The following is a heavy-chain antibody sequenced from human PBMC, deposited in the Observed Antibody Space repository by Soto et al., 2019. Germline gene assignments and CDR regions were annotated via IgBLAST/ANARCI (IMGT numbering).Heavy chain of an antibody. CDR3: ARVVGLEPYRTHDY. J-gene: IGHJ4*02. D-gene: IGHD1-1*01. CDR2: INPNSGGT. V-gene: IGHV1-2*04. Sequence: ASVKVSCKASGYTFTGYYMHWVRQAPGQGLEWMGWINPNSGGTNYAQKFQGWVTMTRDTSISTAYMELSRLRSDDTAVYYCARVVGLEPYRTHDYWGQGTLVTVSS. CDR1: GYTFTGYY.